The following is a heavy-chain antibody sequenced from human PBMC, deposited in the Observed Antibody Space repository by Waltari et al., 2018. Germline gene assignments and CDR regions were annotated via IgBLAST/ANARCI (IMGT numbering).Heavy chain of an antibody. D-gene: IGHD3-3*01. CDR2: IYHRGST. Sequence: QVQLQESGPGLVKPSETLSLPCAVSGYSISSGSSWGWIRPPPGKGLAWIGSIYHRGSTYYNPSLKSRVTISVDTSKNQFSLKLSSVTAADTAVYYCASSAGTLYDFWSGYYVWFDPWGQGTLVTVSS. CDR1: GYSISSGSS. J-gene: IGHJ5*02. CDR3: ASSAGTLYDFWSGYYVWFDP. V-gene: IGHV4-38-2*01.